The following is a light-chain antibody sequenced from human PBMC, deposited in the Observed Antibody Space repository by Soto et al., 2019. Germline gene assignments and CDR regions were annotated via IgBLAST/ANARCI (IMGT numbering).Light chain of an antibody. V-gene: IGKV3-15*01. Sequence: IVGTLTADTGSVSTGGRATLSCRASQSVSSNLAWYQQKPGQAPRLLIYGASTRATGVPARFSGSGSRTEFTLTITSLQSEDFAVYYCQQYNNWPWPFGQGTMVDIK. J-gene: IGKJ1*01. CDR3: QQYNNWPWP. CDR2: GAS. CDR1: QSVSSN.